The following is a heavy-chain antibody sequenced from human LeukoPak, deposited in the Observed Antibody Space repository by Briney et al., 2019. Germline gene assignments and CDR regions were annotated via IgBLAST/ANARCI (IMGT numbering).Heavy chain of an antibody. CDR1: GVSFSGYY. Sequence: SETLSLTCAVYGVSFSGYYWSWIRQPPGKGPEWIGEINHSGSTNYNPSLKSRVTISVDTSKNQFSLKLSSVTAADTAVYYCARLTLADSSGWYYYYYYGMDVWGQGTTVTVSS. V-gene: IGHV4-34*01. CDR2: INHSGST. CDR3: ARLTLADSSGWYYYYYYGMDV. D-gene: IGHD6-19*01. J-gene: IGHJ6*02.